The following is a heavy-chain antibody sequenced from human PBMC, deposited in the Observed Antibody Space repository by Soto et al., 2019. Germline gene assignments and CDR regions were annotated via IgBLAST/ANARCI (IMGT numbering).Heavy chain of an antibody. V-gene: IGHV1-69*08. CDR3: ARDTRYYYMDA. Sequence: QVQLVQSGAEVKKPGSSVKVSCKASGGTFSSYTISWVRQAPGQGLEWMGRIIPILGIANYAQKFQGRVTITADKSTSTAYMELSSLRSEDTAVYYCARDTRYYYMDAWGKRTTVTVSS. D-gene: IGHD2-15*01. J-gene: IGHJ6*03. CDR1: GGTFSSYT. CDR2: IIPILGIA.